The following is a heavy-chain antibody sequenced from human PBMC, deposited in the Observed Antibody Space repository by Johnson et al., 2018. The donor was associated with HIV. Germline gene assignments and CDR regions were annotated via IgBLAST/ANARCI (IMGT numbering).Heavy chain of an antibody. J-gene: IGHJ3*02. Sequence: VQLVESGGGVVQPGRSLRLSCAASGFTFSHYAMHWVRQAPGKGLEWVAAISYDGGNKYYADSVKGRFTISSDNSKDTLYLQMNSLRVEYTAVYYCARDLYGSGSHYNPWGAFDIWGQGTMLTVSS. CDR2: ISYDGGNK. CDR1: GFTFSHYA. CDR3: ARDLYGSGSHYNPWGAFDI. V-gene: IGHV3-30-3*01. D-gene: IGHD3-10*01.